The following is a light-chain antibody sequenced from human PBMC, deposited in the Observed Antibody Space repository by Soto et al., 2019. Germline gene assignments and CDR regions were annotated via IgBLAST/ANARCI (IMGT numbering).Light chain of an antibody. Sequence: DIQKTQAPSTPSASVGDRVTNTCRASQSISSWLAWYQQKPGKAPKLLIYDASSLESGVPSRFSGSGSGTEFTLTISSLQPDDFATYYCQQYNSYSLPLTCGGGTNVDIK. CDR1: QSISSW. CDR2: DAS. J-gene: IGKJ4*01. CDR3: QQYNSYSLPLT. V-gene: IGKV1-5*01.